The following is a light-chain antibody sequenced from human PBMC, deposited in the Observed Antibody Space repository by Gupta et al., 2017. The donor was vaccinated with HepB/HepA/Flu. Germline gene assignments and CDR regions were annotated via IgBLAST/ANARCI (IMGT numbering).Light chain of an antibody. J-gene: IGLJ3*02. Sequence: QSVLTPPPSASGAPGPRVTISCSGSRSNIGSETVHWYQQVPGTAPKLLTHSDVQRPSGVPGRFSGSKSGTSASLSISGLQAEDEADYYCAAWDTSLSGWVFGGGTKLTVL. CDR2: SDV. CDR3: AAWDTSLSGWV. V-gene: IGLV1-44*01. CDR1: RSNIGSET.